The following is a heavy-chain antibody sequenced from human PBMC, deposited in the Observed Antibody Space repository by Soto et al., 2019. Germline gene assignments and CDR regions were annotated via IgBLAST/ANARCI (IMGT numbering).Heavy chain of an antibody. CDR3: ARGGYSSGWYYYYGMDV. Sequence: LSCAASGFTFSRNWMHWVRQAPGKGLVWVSRINSDGSSTSYADSVKGRFTISRDNAKNTLYLQMNSLRVEDTAVYYCARGGYSSGWYYYYGMDVWGQGTTVTVSS. V-gene: IGHV3-74*01. CDR2: INSDGSST. J-gene: IGHJ6*02. CDR1: GFTFSRNW. D-gene: IGHD6-19*01.